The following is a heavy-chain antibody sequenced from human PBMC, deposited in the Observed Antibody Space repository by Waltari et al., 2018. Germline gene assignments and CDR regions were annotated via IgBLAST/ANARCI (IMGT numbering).Heavy chain of an antibody. V-gene: IGHV4-39*07. D-gene: IGHD5-12*01. CDR1: GGSISSSSYY. CDR2: IYYSGST. Sequence: QLQLQESGPGLVKPSETLSLTCTVSGGSISSSSYYWGWIRQPPGKGLEWIGSIYYSGSTYYNPSLKSRVTISVDTSKNQFSLKLSYVTAADTAVYYCARDPIVATPLYFDYWGQGTLVTVSS. CDR3: ARDPIVATPLYFDY. J-gene: IGHJ4*02.